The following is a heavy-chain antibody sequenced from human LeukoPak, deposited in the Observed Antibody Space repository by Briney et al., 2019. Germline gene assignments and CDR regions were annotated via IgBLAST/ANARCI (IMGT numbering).Heavy chain of an antibody. Sequence: GGSLRLSCAASGFTFSSYAMHWVRQAPGKGLEWVANIKQDGSQKYYVDSVKGRFTISRDNAKNSVFLQMNSLRAEDTAIYYCARAYSSSYYVYWYFDLWGRGTLVTVSS. CDR1: GFTFSSYA. J-gene: IGHJ2*01. CDR3: ARAYSSSYYVYWYFDL. CDR2: IKQDGSQK. V-gene: IGHV3-7*01. D-gene: IGHD6-13*01.